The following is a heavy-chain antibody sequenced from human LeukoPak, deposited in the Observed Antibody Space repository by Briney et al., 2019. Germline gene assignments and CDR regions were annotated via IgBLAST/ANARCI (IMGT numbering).Heavy chain of an antibody. D-gene: IGHD2-2*01. J-gene: IGHJ4*02. CDR3: ARDRREYQLLFDY. CDR1: GYTFTGYY. Sequence: ASVKVSCKASGYTFTGYYMHWVRQAPGQGLEWMGWINPNSGGTNYAQKFQGRVTMTRDTSISTAYMELRSLRSDDTAVYYCARDRREYQLLFDYWGQGTLVTVSS. CDR2: INPNSGGT. V-gene: IGHV1-2*02.